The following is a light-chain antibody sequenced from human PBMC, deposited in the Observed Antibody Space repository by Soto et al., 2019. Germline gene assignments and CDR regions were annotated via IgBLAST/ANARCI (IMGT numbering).Light chain of an antibody. J-gene: IGLJ2*01. V-gene: IGLV2-8*01. CDR3: SSYAGSNLVV. CDR2: EAS. Sequence: QSVLTQPPSASGSPGQSVTISCTGTSSDVGGYNYVSWYQQHPGKAPKLMIYEASKRPSGVPDRFSGSKSGNTASLTVSGLQAEDEADYYCSSYAGSNLVVFGGGTQLTVL. CDR1: SSDVGGYNY.